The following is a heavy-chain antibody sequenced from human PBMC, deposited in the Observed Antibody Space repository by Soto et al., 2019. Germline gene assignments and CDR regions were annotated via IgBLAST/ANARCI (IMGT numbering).Heavy chain of an antibody. Sequence: QVQLVESGGGLVKPGGSLRLSCAASGFTFSDYYMSWIRQAPGKGLEWVSYISSSGSTIYYADSGKGRFTISRENAKNSLYLQTNGLGAEDTAVYSCASTYYYDHSGYYSDAFDSWGQGTIVAVSS. CDR1: GFTFSDYY. J-gene: IGHJ3*02. V-gene: IGHV3-11*01. D-gene: IGHD3-22*01. CDR3: ASTYYYDHSGYYSDAFDS. CDR2: ISSSGSTI.